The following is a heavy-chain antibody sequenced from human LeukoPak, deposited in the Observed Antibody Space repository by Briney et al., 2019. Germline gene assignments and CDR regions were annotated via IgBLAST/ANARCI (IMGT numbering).Heavy chain of an antibody. V-gene: IGHV3-30-3*01. CDR2: ISYDGSNK. CDR3: ARGDFTYYYDSKGTDY. Sequence: GGSLRLSCAASGFTFSSYAMHWVRQAPGKGLEWVAVISYDGSNKYYADSVKGRFTISRDNSKNTLYLQMNSLRAEDTAVYYCARGDFTYYYDSKGTDYWGQGTLVTVSS. J-gene: IGHJ4*02. CDR1: GFTFSSYA. D-gene: IGHD3-22*01.